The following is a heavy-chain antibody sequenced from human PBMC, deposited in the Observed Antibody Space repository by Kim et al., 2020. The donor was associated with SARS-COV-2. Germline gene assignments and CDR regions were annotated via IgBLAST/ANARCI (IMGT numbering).Heavy chain of an antibody. CDR3: ARRDPNYYYYYGMDV. Sequence: SETLSLTCAVYGGSFSGYYWSWIRQPPGKGLEWIGEINHSGSTNYNPSLKSRVTISVDTSKNQFSLKLSSVTAADTAVYYCARRDPNYYYYYGMDVWGQGTTVTVSS. V-gene: IGHV4-34*01. CDR1: GGSFSGYY. CDR2: INHSGST. J-gene: IGHJ6*02.